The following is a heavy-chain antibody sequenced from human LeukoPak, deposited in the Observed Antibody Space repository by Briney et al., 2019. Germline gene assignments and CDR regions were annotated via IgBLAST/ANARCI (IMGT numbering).Heavy chain of an antibody. D-gene: IGHD1-26*01. CDR2: ISSGGAYI. J-gene: IGHJ4*02. CDR3: AREVGAPE. CDR1: GFAFRNHS. Sequence: PGGSLRLSCAASGFAFRNHSMNWVRQAPGKGLEWVSSISSGGAYIYYAESLKGRFTISRDNAKNLLHLQMNSLRAEDTAVYYCAREVGAPEWGQGTLVTVSS. V-gene: IGHV3-21*01.